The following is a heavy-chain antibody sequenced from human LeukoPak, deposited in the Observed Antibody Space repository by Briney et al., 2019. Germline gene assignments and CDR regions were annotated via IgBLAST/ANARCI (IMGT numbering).Heavy chain of an antibody. CDR3: ARDRGSTFDY. Sequence: GGSLRLSCAASGFTFSSYWMHWVRQAPGKGLVWVSSINSGGSSTTYADSVKGRFNISRDNAKNTLYLQMNSLRAEDTAVYYCARDRGSTFDYWGQGTLVTVSS. CDR2: INSGGSST. D-gene: IGHD3-10*01. J-gene: IGHJ4*02. CDR1: GFTFSSYW. V-gene: IGHV3-74*01.